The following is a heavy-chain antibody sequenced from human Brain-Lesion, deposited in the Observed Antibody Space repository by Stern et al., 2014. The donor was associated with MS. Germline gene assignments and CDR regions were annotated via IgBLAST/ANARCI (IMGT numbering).Heavy chain of an antibody. Sequence: QMQLVQSGPGLVKPSETLSLTCTVSGGSISSSTYYWAWIRQPPGKGLEWIGNIYYSGFTYLNPSLKSRVPISVDMSKNQFSLKLSSVTAADTAIYYCARHDSVPRPSQLYSARDRGPGYFDYWGQGTLVTVSS. D-gene: IGHD1-26*01. V-gene: IGHV4-39*01. J-gene: IGHJ4*02. CDR1: GGSISSSTYY. CDR2: IYYSGFT. CDR3: ARHDSVPRPSQLYSARDRGPGYFDY.